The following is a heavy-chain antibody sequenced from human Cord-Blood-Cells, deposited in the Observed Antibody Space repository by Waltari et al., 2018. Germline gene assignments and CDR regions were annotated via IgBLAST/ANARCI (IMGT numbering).Heavy chain of an antibody. CDR1: GGSFCGYH. CDR3: ARVYYDFWSGYYRYFQH. CDR2: INHSGST. V-gene: IGHV4-34*01. D-gene: IGHD3-3*01. Sequence: QVQLQQWGAGLLKPSETLSLTCAVYGGSFCGYHWSWIRPPPGKGLEGIGEINHSGSTNYNPSLKSRVTISVDTSKNQFSLKLSSVTAADTAVYYCARVYYDFWSGYYRYFQHWGQGTLVTVSS. J-gene: IGHJ1*01.